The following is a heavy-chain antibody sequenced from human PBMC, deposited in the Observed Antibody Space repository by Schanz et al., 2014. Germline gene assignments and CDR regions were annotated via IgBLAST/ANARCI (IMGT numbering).Heavy chain of an antibody. CDR2: ISGSSRTI. J-gene: IGHJ4*02. D-gene: IGHD1-26*01. CDR1: GFTFSSYG. V-gene: IGHV3-48*01. CDR3: ARGGSGSHYHLDY. Sequence: EVQLVESGGGVVQPGRSLRLSCAASGFTFSSYGMHWVRQAPGKGLEWVSYISGSSRTIYYADSMKGRFTVSRDNAENALYLQMNSLRAEDTGLYFCARGGSGSHYHLDYWGQGTLVTVSS.